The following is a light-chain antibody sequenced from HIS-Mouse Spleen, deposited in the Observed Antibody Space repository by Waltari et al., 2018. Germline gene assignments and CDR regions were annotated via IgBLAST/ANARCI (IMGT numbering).Light chain of an antibody. V-gene: IGKV1-5*03. CDR1: QSSSSW. CDR2: KAS. CDR3: QQYNSYS. J-gene: IGKJ2*01. Sequence: DIQMTQSPSTLSASVRGRVTITCRASQSSSSWLAWYQQQPGKAPKLLIYKASSLESGVPSRFSGSGSRTESTLTISSLQPDDFATYYCQQYNSYSFGQGTKLEIK.